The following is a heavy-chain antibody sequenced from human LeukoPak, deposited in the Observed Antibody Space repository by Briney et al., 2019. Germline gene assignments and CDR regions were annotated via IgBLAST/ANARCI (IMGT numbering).Heavy chain of an antibody. CDR3: ARSGVVVPAALYYYYYYMDV. D-gene: IGHD2-2*01. CDR1: GFTFSGSW. CDR2: IKQGGSEK. V-gene: IGHV3-7*01. J-gene: IGHJ6*03. Sequence: GGSLRLSCAASGFTFSGSWMSWVRQAPGRGLEWVANIKQGGSEKYYVDSVKGRFTISRDNAKNSLYLQMNSLRAEDTAVYYCARSGVVVPAALYYYYYYMDVWGKGTTVTVSS.